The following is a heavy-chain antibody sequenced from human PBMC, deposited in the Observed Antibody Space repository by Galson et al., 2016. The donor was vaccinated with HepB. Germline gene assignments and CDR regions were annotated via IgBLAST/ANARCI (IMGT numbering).Heavy chain of an antibody. CDR1: GGTFSSYP. D-gene: IGHD5-24*01. Sequence: SVKVSCKASGGTFSSYPITWVRQAPGQGLEWVGGIIPTVGTAKYAQKFQDRITFTADKSTSTAYMELSGLRFDDTAAYYCATVGHNYGFNYFDFWGQGTLVTVST. CDR2: IIPTVGTA. CDR3: ATVGHNYGFNYFDF. J-gene: IGHJ4*02. V-gene: IGHV1-69*06.